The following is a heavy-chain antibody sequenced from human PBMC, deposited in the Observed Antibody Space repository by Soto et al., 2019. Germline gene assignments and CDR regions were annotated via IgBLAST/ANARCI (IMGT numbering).Heavy chain of an antibody. CDR2: IYYSGST. J-gene: IGHJ4*02. CDR3: AISTKMTTVFDY. V-gene: IGHV4-31*03. CDR1: GGSISSGGYY. Sequence: QVQLQESGPGLVKPSQTLSLTCTVSGGSISSGGYYWSWIRQHPGKGLEWIGYIYYSGSTFYNPSLKSRVTISVDTSKNPFSLKLSSVTAADTAVYYCAISTKMTTVFDYWGQGTLVTVSS. D-gene: IGHD4-17*01.